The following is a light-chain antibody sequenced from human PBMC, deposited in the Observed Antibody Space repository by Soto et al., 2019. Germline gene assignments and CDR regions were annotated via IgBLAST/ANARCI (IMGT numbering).Light chain of an antibody. CDR1: QSLLYNSNNKNY. Sequence: DIVMTQSPDSLAVSLGVRATINCKSSQSLLYNSNNKNYLAWYQQEPGQPPKLLIYWASTRESGVPDRFSGSGSGTDFTLTISNLQAEDVEVYYCHQYYSVPLTFGGGTKVEIK. CDR3: HQYYSVPLT. J-gene: IGKJ4*01. CDR2: WAS. V-gene: IGKV4-1*01.